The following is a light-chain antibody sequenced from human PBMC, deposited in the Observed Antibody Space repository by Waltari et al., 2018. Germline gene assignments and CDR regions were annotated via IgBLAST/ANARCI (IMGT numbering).Light chain of an antibody. CDR3: HQYNNWPPNT. J-gene: IGKJ2*01. V-gene: IGKV3-15*01. CDR2: RAS. Sequence: ETLMSQSPATLSVSPGARVPLSCRASQSFTPNLAWYQEKPGQAPSLLTYRASTRATGVPARFSGSGSETEFTLTINALQSEDFAVYYCHQYNNWPPNTFGQGTLLEI. CDR1: QSFTPN.